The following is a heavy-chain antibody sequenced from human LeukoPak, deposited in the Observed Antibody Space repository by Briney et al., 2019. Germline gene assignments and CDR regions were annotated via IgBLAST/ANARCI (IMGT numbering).Heavy chain of an antibody. CDR2: IYISGRT. CDR3: ASLTAMVPTYYYGMDV. J-gene: IGHJ6*02. Sequence: GWSLRLSCAASGFTLSRNYMSWVRQAPGKGLEWVSGIYISGRTYYTDSVTGGFTISNDKPKNTLYLQMNSLRAEDTDVYYCASLTAMVPTYYYGMDVWGQGTTVTVSS. V-gene: IGHV3-53*01. CDR1: GFTLSRNY. D-gene: IGHD5-18*01.